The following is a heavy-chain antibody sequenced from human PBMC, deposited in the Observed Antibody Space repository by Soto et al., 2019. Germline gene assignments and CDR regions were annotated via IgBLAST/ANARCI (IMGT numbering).Heavy chain of an antibody. V-gene: IGHV3-23*01. CDR1: GFNVGAFA. D-gene: IGHD1-20*01. J-gene: IGHJ4*02. CDR3: TRETVAGITGLDY. CDR2: ISVSDAFI. Sequence: GGSLRLSCAASGFNVGAFAVNWVRQAPGKGLEWVSGISVSDAFIYYADSVRGRFSISRDASENILYLQMNSLRVDDTALYYCTRETVAGITGLDYWGPGTLVTSPQ.